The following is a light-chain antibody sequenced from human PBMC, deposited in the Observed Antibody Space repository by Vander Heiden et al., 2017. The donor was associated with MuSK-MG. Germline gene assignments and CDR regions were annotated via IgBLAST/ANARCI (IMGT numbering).Light chain of an antibody. Sequence: YELTQPHSVSVSPGEAARITLSADALPNQYAYWSQQKPGQATVMVIYKDSERPSGIPERFSGTSSGTIVTLTISGVQAEDEADYYRQSADSSGTYQVFGGGTKLTVL. V-gene: IGLV3-25*03. J-gene: IGLJ2*01. CDR1: ALPNQY. CDR2: KDS. CDR3: QSADSSGTYQV.